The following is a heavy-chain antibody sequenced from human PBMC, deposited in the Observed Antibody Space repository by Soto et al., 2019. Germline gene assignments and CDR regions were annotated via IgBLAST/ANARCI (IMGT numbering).Heavy chain of an antibody. CDR2: IYYSGST. V-gene: IGHV4-59*08. CDR1: GGSISSYY. J-gene: IGHJ4*02. Sequence: QVQLQESGPGLVKPSETLSLTCTVSGGSISSYYWSWIRQPPGKGLEWIGYIYYSGSTNYNPTLNSRATISVDTSKNQSALQLRSVTAAATAVYYCARHRYCGGDCYSIPYYFDYWGPGTLVTVSS. D-gene: IGHD2-21*02. CDR3: ARHRYCGGDCYSIPYYFDY.